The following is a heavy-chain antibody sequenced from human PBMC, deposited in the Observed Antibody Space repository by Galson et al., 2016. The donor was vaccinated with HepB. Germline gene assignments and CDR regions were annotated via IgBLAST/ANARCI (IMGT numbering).Heavy chain of an antibody. J-gene: IGHJ6*02. CDR1: GFSFSSYN. CDR2: LSSPSSTI. Sequence: SLRLSCAASGFSFSSYNMNWVRQAPGKGLEWVSFLSSPSSTIYYADSVKGRFTISRDNAKNSLYLQMNSLRDEDTAVYYCSRELMGSKEYYYYGMDVWGQGTTVTVSS. V-gene: IGHV3-48*02. CDR3: SRELMGSKEYYYYGMDV. D-gene: IGHD1-26*01.